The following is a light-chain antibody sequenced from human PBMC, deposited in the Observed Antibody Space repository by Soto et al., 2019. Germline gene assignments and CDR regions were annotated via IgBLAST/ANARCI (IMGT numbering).Light chain of an antibody. J-gene: IGKJ3*01. CDR2: GAT. Sequence: ESVLRQSPCTLSLSPGERATLSCRASQSVSSTYLVWYQQKPGQAPRLLIYGATSRASGIPDRFSGSGSGTDFTLTISRLEPEDFAVYYCQQFGDSLTFGPGTKVDIK. V-gene: IGKV3-20*01. CDR3: QQFGDSLT. CDR1: QSVSSTY.